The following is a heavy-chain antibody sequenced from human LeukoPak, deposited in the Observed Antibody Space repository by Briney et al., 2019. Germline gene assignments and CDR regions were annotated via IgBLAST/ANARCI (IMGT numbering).Heavy chain of an antibody. V-gene: IGHV3-7*01. Sequence: GGSLRLSCAASGFTFSVHWMSWVRQAPGKGLEWVANIKPDGSEKNYVDSVKGRFTISIDNAKNSLYLQMNSLRVEDTAVYWCTRELSWSGRDYWGQGTLVTVSS. CDR2: IKPDGSEK. J-gene: IGHJ4*02. CDR3: TRELSWSGRDY. CDR1: GFTFSVHW. D-gene: IGHD3-3*01.